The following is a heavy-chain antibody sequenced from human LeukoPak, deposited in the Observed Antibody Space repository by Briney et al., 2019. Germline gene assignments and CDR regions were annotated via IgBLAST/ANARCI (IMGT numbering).Heavy chain of an antibody. CDR1: GFTFSSYE. Sequence: PGGSLRLSCAASGFTFSSYEMNWVRQAPGKGLEWVSYISSSGSTIYYADSVKGRFTISRDNAKNTLYLQMNSLRAEDTAVYYCAKDTTDAWSRVPDYWGQGSLVSVSS. CDR2: ISSSGSTI. V-gene: IGHV3-48*03. J-gene: IGHJ4*02. CDR3: AKDTTDAWSRVPDY. D-gene: IGHD1-26*01.